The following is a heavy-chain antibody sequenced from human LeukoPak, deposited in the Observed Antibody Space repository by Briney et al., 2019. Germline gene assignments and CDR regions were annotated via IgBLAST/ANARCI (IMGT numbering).Heavy chain of an antibody. Sequence: GGSLRLSCAASGFIFSNYEMNWVRQVPGKGLEWVSGINWDGGSTGYADSVKGRFTISRDNAKNSLYMQMNSLRAEDTALYYCARSRGPVVGTHYFDYWGQGTRVTVSS. CDR1: GFIFSNYE. D-gene: IGHD4-23*01. CDR3: ARSRGPVVGTHYFDY. V-gene: IGHV3-20*04. J-gene: IGHJ4*02. CDR2: INWDGGST.